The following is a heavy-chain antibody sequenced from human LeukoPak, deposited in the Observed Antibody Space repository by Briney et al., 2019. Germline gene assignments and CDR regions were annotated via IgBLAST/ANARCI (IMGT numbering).Heavy chain of an antibody. CDR3: AKDSGSITIFGVVTTFDY. D-gene: IGHD3-3*01. J-gene: IGHJ4*02. Sequence: PGGSLRLSCAASGFTFSSYSMNWVRQAPGKGLEWVSYISSSSSTIYYANSVKGRFTISRDNAKNSLYLQMNSLRAEDTAVYYCAKDSGSITIFGVVTTFDYWGQGTLVTVSS. V-gene: IGHV3-48*01. CDR1: GFTFSSYS. CDR2: ISSSSSTI.